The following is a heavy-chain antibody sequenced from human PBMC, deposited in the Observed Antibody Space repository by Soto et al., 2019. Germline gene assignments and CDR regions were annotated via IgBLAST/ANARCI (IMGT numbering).Heavy chain of an antibody. CDR1: GFTVTAHY. Sequence: GGSLRLSCAASGFTVTAHYVAWVRQAPGRGLEWVSLIYSGGGKYYADSVKGRFTISRDTSEKTFYLQMNSLRSEDTAVYYCARSDPAYAYGLNVWGQGPRSPSP. CDR2: IYSGGGK. J-gene: IGHJ6*02. D-gene: IGHD3-10*01. CDR3: ARSDPAYAYGLNV. V-gene: IGHV3-53*01.